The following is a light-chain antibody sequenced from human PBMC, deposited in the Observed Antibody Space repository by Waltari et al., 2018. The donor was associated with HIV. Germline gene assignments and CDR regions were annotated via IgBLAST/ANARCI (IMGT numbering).Light chain of an antibody. CDR1: DSDFGFYNF. Sequence: SDLTQPASVSGFLGQSITISCTGADSDFGFYNFISWYQQQPGKVPKLLLYEVDTRASGFHGRFAGSKSGNTASLTISGLQVEDEGLYHCASYTADDTVLFGGGTTVTV. CDR3: ASYTADDTVL. J-gene: IGLJ2*01. V-gene: IGLV2-14*01. CDR2: EVD.